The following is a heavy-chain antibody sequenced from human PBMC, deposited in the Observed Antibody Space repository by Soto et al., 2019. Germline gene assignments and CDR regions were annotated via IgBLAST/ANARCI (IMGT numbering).Heavy chain of an antibody. CDR2: INPNSGGT. CDR3: AREGPLSGGDYFGMDV. J-gene: IGHJ6*02. D-gene: IGHD3-10*01. V-gene: IGHV1-2*02. Sequence: QAQLVQSAAEVKKPGASVKVSCRASGYTFTAFYIHWMRQAPGQGLEWLGWINPNSGGTHYGQKFEDRATVTRDTSVSTAYMELSSLKSDDTAVYYCAREGPLSGGDYFGMDVWGQGTTVTVSS. CDR1: GYTFTAFY.